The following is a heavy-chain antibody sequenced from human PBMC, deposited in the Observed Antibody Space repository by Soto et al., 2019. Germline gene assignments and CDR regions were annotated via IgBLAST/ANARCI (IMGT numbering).Heavy chain of an antibody. D-gene: IGHD3-3*02. CDR2: IYYSGST. Sequence: SETLSLTCTVSGGSISSYYWSWIRQPPGKGLEWIGYIYYSGSTNYNPSLKSRVTISVDTSKNQFSLKLSSVTAADTAVYYCARSAWVAGPISDYGMDIWGQGNSGPRLL. J-gene: IGHJ6*02. CDR1: GGSISSYY. V-gene: IGHV4-59*01. CDR3: ARSAWVAGPISDYGMDI.